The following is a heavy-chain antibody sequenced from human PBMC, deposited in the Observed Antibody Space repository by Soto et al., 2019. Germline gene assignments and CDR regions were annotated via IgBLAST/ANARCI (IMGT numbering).Heavy chain of an antibody. CDR3: AKGGPTFLNWFGP. CDR2: ISNSGHSA. CDR1: GFTFSSYA. D-gene: IGHD5-12*01. V-gene: IGHV3-23*01. J-gene: IGHJ5*02. Sequence: LRLSCAASGFTFSSYAMNWVRQAPGKGLEWISVISNSGHSAYYADSVKGRFTISRDNPKNTLYLQIKSLRAEDTAAYYCAKGGPTFLNWFGPWGQGTLVTVSS.